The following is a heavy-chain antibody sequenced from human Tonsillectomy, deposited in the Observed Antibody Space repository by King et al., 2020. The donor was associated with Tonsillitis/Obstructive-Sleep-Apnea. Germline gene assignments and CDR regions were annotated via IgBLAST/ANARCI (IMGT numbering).Heavy chain of an antibody. J-gene: IGHJ6*02. CDR2: IDPSDSYT. CDR3: ERSAYSNGFSDSYYNMDV. CDR1: GYIFTSYW. V-gene: IGHV5-10-1*03. Sequence: QLVQSGAEVKKPGESLRISCKGSGYIFTSYWINWVRQMPGKGLEWMGTIDPSDSYTNYSPSFQGHVSISADKSITTAYMQWSSLKASDTAMYYCERSAYSNGFSDSYYNMDVCGQATTVTVSS. D-gene: IGHD5-18*01.